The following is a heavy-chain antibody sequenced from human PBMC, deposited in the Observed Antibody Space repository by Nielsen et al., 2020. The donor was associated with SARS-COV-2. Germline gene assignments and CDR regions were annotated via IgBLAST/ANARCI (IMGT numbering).Heavy chain of an antibody. D-gene: IGHD3-10*01. CDR3: ARGVYYGSGTHFDY. V-gene: IGHV3-30*03. CDR1: GFTFSSYG. J-gene: IGHJ4*02. Sequence: GGSLRLSCAASGFTFSSYGMHWVRQAPGKGLEWVAVISYDGSNKYYADSVKGRFTISRDNSKNTLYLQMNSLRAEDTAVYYCARGVYYGSGTHFDYWGQGTLVTVSS. CDR2: ISYDGSNK.